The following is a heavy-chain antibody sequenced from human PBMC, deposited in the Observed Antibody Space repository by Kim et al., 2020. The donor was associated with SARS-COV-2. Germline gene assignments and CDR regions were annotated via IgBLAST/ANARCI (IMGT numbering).Heavy chain of an antibody. CDR1: GYTFTSYG. J-gene: IGHJ6*02. Sequence: ASVKVSCKASGYTFTSYGISWVRQAPGQGLEWMGWISAYNGNTNYAKKLQGRVTMTTDTSTSTAYMELRSLRSDDTAVYYCARDLSSFSRFLEWFHDRDYYGMDVWGQGTTVTVSS. CDR3: ARDLSSFSRFLEWFHDRDYYGMDV. D-gene: IGHD3-3*01. V-gene: IGHV1-18*01. CDR2: ISAYNGNT.